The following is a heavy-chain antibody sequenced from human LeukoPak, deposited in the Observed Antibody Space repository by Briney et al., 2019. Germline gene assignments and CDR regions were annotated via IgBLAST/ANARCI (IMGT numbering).Heavy chain of an antibody. V-gene: IGHV4-4*09. CDR1: GDSISSHY. CDR3: ARRGSISWYWYFDL. J-gene: IGHJ2*01. CDR2: VHTSGAT. Sequence: SETLSLTCTVSGDSISSHYRSWIRQPPGKGLEWIGYVHTSGATDYNPSVKSRVAMSVDTSKNQFSLKMTSVTAADTAIYYCARRGSISWYWYFDLWGRGTLVTVSP. D-gene: IGHD6-13*01.